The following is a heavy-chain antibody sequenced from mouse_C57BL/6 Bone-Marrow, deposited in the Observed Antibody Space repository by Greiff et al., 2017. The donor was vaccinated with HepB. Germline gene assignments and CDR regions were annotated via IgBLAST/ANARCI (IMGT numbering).Heavy chain of an antibody. Sequence: EVKLQESGAELVRPGASVKLSCTASGFNIKDDYMHWVKQRPEQGLEWIGWIDPENGDTEYASKFQGKATITADTSSNTAYLQLSSLTSEDTAVYYFTTEYYGSSNWYFDVWGTGTTVTVSS. CDR1: GFNIKDDY. CDR2: IDPENGDT. V-gene: IGHV14-4*01. CDR3: TTEYYGSSNWYFDV. D-gene: IGHD1-1*01. J-gene: IGHJ1*03.